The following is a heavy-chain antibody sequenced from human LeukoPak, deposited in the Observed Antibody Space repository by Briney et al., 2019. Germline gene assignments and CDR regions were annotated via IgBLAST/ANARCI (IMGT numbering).Heavy chain of an antibody. CDR1: GYTFTSYG. Sequence: ASVKVSCKASGYTFTSYGISWVRQAPGQGLEWMGWISAYNGNTNYAQKLQGRVTMTTDTSTSTAYMELRSMRSDDTAVYYCASSTSFLYWYFDLWGRGTLVTVSS. D-gene: IGHD2-2*01. CDR2: ISAYNGNT. V-gene: IGHV1-18*01. CDR3: ASSTSFLYWYFDL. J-gene: IGHJ2*01.